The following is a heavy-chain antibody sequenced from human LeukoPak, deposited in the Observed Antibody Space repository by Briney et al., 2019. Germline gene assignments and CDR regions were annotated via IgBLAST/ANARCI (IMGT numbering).Heavy chain of an antibody. Sequence: GGSLRLSCAASGFTVSSNYMSWVRQAPGKGLEWVSVIYSGGSTYYADSVKGRFTISRDNSKNTLYLQMNSLRAEDTAMYYCARSKMVGQQLGDWFDPWGQGTLVTVSS. CDR3: ARSKMVGQQLGDWFDP. D-gene: IGHD6-13*01. V-gene: IGHV3-53*01. CDR2: IYSGGST. J-gene: IGHJ5*02. CDR1: GFTVSSNY.